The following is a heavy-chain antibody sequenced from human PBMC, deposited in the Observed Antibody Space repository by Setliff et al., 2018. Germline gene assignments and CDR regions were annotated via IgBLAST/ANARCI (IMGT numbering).Heavy chain of an antibody. CDR2: IYHSGNT. CDR1: GDSISSTYH. J-gene: IGHJ4*02. Sequence: SETLSLTCNVSGDSISSTYHWGWIRQYPGKGLEWIGTIYHSGNTYYNPPLKSRVTISIYKSKNQLSLDLTSVTAADTAVYYCARDAGGTISIAVCDYWGQGTLVTVSS. D-gene: IGHD6-19*01. V-gene: IGHV4-38-2*02. CDR3: ARDAGGTISIAVCDY.